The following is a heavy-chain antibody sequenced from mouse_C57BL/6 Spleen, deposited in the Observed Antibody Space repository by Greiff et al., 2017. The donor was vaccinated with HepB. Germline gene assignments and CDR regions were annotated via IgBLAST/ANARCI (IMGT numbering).Heavy chain of an antibody. J-gene: IGHJ4*01. CDR1: GFTFSDYG. Sequence: DVHLVESGGGLVKPGGSLKLSCAASGFTFSDYGMHWVRQAPEKGLEWVAYISSGSSTIYYADTVKGRFTISRDNAKNTLFLQMTSLRSEDTAMYYCARSYSNYGFYYAMDYWGQGTSVTVSS. CDR2: ISSGSSTI. CDR3: ARSYSNYGFYYAMDY. V-gene: IGHV5-17*01. D-gene: IGHD2-5*01.